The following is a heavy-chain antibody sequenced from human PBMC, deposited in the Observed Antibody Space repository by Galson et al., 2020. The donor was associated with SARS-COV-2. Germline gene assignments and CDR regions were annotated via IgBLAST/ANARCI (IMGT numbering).Heavy chain of an antibody. CDR3: ATGFALLGWNYPLPY. CDR2: FDPEDGET. D-gene: IGHD1-7*01. J-gene: IGHJ4*02. CDR1: GYTLTELS. V-gene: IGHV1-24*01. Sequence: ASVKVSCKVSGYTLTELSMHWVRQAPGKGLEWMGGFDPEDGETIYAQKFQGRVTMTEDTSTDTAYMELSSLRSEDTAVYYCATGFALLGWNYPLPYGGQGTLVTVSS.